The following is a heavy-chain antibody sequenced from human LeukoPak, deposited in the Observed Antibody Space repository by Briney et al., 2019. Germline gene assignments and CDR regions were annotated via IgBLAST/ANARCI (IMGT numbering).Heavy chain of an antibody. CDR2: ISSSSSTI. J-gene: IGHJ4*02. V-gene: IGHV3-48*02. D-gene: IGHD5-24*01. Sequence: PGGSLRLSCAASGFTFSSYSMNWVRQAPGKGLEWVSYISSSSSTIYYADSVKGRFTISRDNAKNSLYLQMTSLRDEDTAVYYCARMAREVADYWGQGTLVTVSS. CDR1: GFTFSSYS. CDR3: ARMAREVADY.